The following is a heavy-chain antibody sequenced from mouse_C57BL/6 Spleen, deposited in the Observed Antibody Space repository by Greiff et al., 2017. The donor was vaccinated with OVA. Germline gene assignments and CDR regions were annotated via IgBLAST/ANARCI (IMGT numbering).Heavy chain of an antibody. J-gene: IGHJ2*01. V-gene: IGHV1-82*01. CDR2: IYPGDGDT. Sequence: QVQLQQSGPELVKPGASVKISCKASGYAFSSSWMNWVKQRPGKGLEWIGRIYPGDGDTNYNGKFKGKATLTADKSSSTAYMQLSSLTSEDSAVYFCARSLGNGEDYWGQGTTLTVSS. CDR3: ARSLGNGEDY. D-gene: IGHD2-13*01. CDR1: GYAFSSSW.